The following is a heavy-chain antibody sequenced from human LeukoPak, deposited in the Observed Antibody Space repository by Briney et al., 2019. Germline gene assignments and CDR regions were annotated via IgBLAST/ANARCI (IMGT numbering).Heavy chain of an antibody. V-gene: IGHV4-34*01. CDR1: GGSFSGYY. CDR3: ARKVVTDFDY. D-gene: IGHD4-23*01. CDR2: IDHSGST. J-gene: IGHJ4*02. Sequence: PSETLSLTCAVYGGSFSGYYWSWIRQPPGKGLEWIGEIDHSGSTNYNPSLKSRVTISVDTSKNQFSLKLSSVTAADTAVYYCARKVVTDFDYWGQGTLVTVSS.